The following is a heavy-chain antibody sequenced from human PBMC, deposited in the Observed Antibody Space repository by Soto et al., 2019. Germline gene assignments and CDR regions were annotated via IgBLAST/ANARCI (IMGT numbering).Heavy chain of an antibody. Sequence: SETLSLTCAVYGGSFSGYYWSWIRQPPGKGLEWIGEINHSGSTNYNPSLKSRVTISVDTSKNQFSLKLSSVTAADTAVYYCASTQNYYDSSGYYYYFDYWGQGTLVTAPQ. J-gene: IGHJ4*02. V-gene: IGHV4-34*01. CDR3: ASTQNYYDSSGYYYYFDY. D-gene: IGHD3-22*01. CDR1: GGSFSGYY. CDR2: INHSGST.